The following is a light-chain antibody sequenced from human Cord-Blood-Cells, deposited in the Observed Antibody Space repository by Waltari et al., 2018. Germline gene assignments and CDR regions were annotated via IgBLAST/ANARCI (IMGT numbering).Light chain of an antibody. V-gene: IGLV2-14*01. CDR2: EVS. CDR3: SSYTSSSTYV. Sequence: QSALTQPASVSGSPGQSITISCTGTSSDVGGYNYVSWYQQHPGKAPKLMIYEVSNRPAGGSNRFSSSKSGNTAALTISGLQAEDEADYYCSSYTSSSTYVFGTGTKVTVL. J-gene: IGLJ1*01. CDR1: SSDVGGYNY.